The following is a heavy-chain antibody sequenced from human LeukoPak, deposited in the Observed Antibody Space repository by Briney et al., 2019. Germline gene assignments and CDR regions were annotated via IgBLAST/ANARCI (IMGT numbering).Heavy chain of an antibody. CDR2: TYYSAST. J-gene: IGHJ4*02. V-gene: IGHV4-59*01. Sequence: SETLSLTCTVSGGSISSYYWIWIPQPPGKGLEGIGYTYYSASTNYHPSLKSRVTISVDTSKNQFSLKLSSVTAADTAVYYCARGVLRYYYFDYWGQGTLVTVSS. D-gene: IGHD3-9*01. CDR3: ARGVLRYYYFDY. CDR1: GGSISSYY.